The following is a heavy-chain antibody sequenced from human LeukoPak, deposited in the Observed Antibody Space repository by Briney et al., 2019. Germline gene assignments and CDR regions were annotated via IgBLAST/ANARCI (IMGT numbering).Heavy chain of an antibody. V-gene: IGHV3-23*01. Sequence: QPGGSLLLSCVASGFPFSSYVMTWVRQAPGKGLEWVSSIRTSVGSTFYADSVKGRFTISRDNSKNTLYLQLSSLRAEDTAVYYCAKVNPPRGGRSGWYETNDYWGQGTLVTVSS. CDR1: GFPFSSYV. J-gene: IGHJ4*02. D-gene: IGHD6-19*01. CDR2: IRTSVGST. CDR3: AKVNPPRGGRSGWYETNDY.